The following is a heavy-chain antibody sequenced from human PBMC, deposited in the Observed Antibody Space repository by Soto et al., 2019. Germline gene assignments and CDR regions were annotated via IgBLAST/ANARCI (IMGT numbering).Heavy chain of an antibody. CDR3: AQKRYDGAFDY. CDR2: ISGSGDTT. V-gene: IGHV3-23*01. D-gene: IGHD4-17*01. J-gene: IGHJ4*02. Sequence: GGSLRLSCTASGFPFSNYAMTLVRQAPGKGLEWVSTISGSGDTTYYADSVKGRFTISRDNSKNTLYLQMNSLRAEDTAVYYCAQKRYDGAFDYWGQGTLVTVSS. CDR1: GFPFSNYA.